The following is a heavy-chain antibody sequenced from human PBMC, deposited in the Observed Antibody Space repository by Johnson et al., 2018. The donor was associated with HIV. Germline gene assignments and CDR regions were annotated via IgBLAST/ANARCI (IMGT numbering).Heavy chain of an antibody. CDR3: ARAKDAAYPYDAFDV. J-gene: IGHJ3*01. D-gene: IGHD2-15*01. CDR1: GFNVDDDA. V-gene: IGHV3-20*04. Sequence: VQLVESGGGVVRPGGSLRLSCAASGFNVDDDALSWVRQVPGKGLEWVSGINYNGGSTGYADSVRDRFSISRDNAKNSLYLQRDSLRAEDTAMYYCARAKDAAYPYDAFDVWGHGTMVIVSA. CDR2: INYNGGST.